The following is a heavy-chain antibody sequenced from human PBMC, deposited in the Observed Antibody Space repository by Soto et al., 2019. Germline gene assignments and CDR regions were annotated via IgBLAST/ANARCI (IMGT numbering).Heavy chain of an antibody. CDR2: INSDGSST. V-gene: IGHV3-74*01. D-gene: IGHD2-15*01. CDR1: GVTFSSYW. CDR3: VRTSLVVAAATREDY. J-gene: IGHJ4*02. Sequence: EVQLVESGGGLVQPGGSLRLSCAASGVTFSSYWMHWVRQAPGKGLVWVSRINSDGSSTSYADSVKGRFTISRDNAKNTLYLLMNSLRAEDTAVYYCVRTSLVVAAATREDYWGQGTLVTVSS.